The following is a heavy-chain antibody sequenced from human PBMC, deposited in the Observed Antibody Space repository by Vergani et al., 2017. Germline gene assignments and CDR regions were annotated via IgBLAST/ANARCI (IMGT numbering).Heavy chain of an antibody. CDR2: IYYSGST. D-gene: IGHD1-26*01. J-gene: IGHJ6*02. CDR3: ARDRGIVGATTGGMDV. V-gene: IGHV4-59*01. Sequence: QVQLQESGPGLVKPSETLSLTCTVSGGSISSYYWCWIRQPPGKGLEWIGYIYYSGSTNYNPSLKSRVTISVDTSKNQFSLKLSSVTAADTAVYYCARDRGIVGATTGGMDVWGQGTTVTVSS. CDR1: GGSISSYY.